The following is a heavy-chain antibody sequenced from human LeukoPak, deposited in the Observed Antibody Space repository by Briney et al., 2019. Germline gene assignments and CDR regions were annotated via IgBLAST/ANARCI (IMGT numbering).Heavy chain of an antibody. Sequence: GGSLALSCAASGFTFSGSAMHWVRQAAGKGLEWVGRIRSKANSYATAYAASVKGRFTISRDDSKNTAYLQMNSLETEDTAVYYYTRLGPGIAVAGSDYWGQGTLVTVSS. CDR1: GFTFSGSA. D-gene: IGHD6-19*01. V-gene: IGHV3-73*01. CDR3: TRLGPGIAVAGSDY. CDR2: IRSKANSYAT. J-gene: IGHJ4*02.